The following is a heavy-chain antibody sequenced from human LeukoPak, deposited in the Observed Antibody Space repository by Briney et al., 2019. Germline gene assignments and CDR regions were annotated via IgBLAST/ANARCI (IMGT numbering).Heavy chain of an antibody. Sequence: PSGTLSHTCTVSGGSISSSNWWSWVRQPPGKGLEWIGEIYHSGSTSYNPSLKSRVSISIDKSKNQFSLKLSSVTAADTAVYYCARSRQQLVPAGFDYWGQGTLVTVSS. CDR1: GGSISSSNW. CDR3: ARSRQQLVPAGFDY. D-gene: IGHD6-13*01. J-gene: IGHJ4*02. CDR2: IYHSGST. V-gene: IGHV4-4*02.